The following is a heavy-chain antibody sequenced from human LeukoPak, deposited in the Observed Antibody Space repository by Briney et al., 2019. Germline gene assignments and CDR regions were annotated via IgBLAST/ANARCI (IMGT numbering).Heavy chain of an antibody. D-gene: IGHD2-2*01. J-gene: IGHJ5*02. CDR3: ARDGALDVVVSPHTYYNWFDP. CDR1: GYSISSGFY. V-gene: IGHV4-38-2*02. CDR2: IYHSGST. Sequence: SETLSLTCTVSGYSISSGFYWGWIRQPPGKGLERIGSIYHSGSTYYNPSLKSRVTISVDTSKNQFSLKLSSVTAADTAVYYCARDGALDVVVSPHTYYNWFDPWGQGTLVTVSS.